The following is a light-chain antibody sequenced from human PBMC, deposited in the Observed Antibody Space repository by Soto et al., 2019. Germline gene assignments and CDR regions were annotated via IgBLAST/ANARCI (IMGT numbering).Light chain of an antibody. CDR3: HQRSNWPPWT. CDR1: QSVSSN. Sequence: EIVLTQSPATLSLSPGERATLSCRASQSVSSNLAWYQQKPGQAPRLLIYDASDRATGIPARFSGSGSGTDFTLTISRLEPDDFAVYYCHQRSNWPPWTFGQGTKVEIK. CDR2: DAS. J-gene: IGKJ1*01. V-gene: IGKV3-11*01.